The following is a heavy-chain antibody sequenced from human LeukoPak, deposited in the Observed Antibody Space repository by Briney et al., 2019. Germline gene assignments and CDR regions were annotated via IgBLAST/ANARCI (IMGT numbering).Heavy chain of an antibody. J-gene: IGHJ4*02. V-gene: IGHV5-10-1*01. D-gene: IGHD6-13*01. CDR2: IDPSDSYT. CDR3: ARHGLGSSWFGFGY. Sequence: GESLKISCKGSGYSFTSYWISWVRQMPGKGLEWMGRIDPSDSYTNYSPSFQGHVTISVDESISTAYLQWSSLKASDTAIYYCARHGLGSSWFGFGYWGQGTLVTVSS. CDR1: GYSFTSYW.